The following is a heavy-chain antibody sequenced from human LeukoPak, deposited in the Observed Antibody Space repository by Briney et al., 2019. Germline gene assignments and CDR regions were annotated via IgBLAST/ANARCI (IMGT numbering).Heavy chain of an antibody. CDR2: IYHSGST. D-gene: IGHD5-12*01. Sequence: SETLFLSCAVSGGSISSGGYSWSWIREPPGKGLEWIGYIYHSGSTYYNPALKSRVTISVDRSKNQFSLKLSSVTAADTAVYYCARGGYDSSFGMDVWGKGTTVTVSS. CDR1: GGSISSGGYS. J-gene: IGHJ6*04. CDR3: ARGGYDSSFGMDV. V-gene: IGHV4-30-2*01.